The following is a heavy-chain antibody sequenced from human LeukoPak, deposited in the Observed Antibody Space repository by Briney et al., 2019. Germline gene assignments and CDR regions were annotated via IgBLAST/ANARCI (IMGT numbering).Heavy chain of an antibody. J-gene: IGHJ4*02. CDR2: ISDGGGSP. Sequence: GGSLRLSCAASGFTFSNYAMNWVRQAPGKGLEWVSLISDGGGSPYYADSVKGRFTITRDNSKNTLYLQMSSLRAEDTAVYYCVNLVDGDYVHNFDYWGQGTLVTVSS. V-gene: IGHV3-23*01. CDR1: GFTFSNYA. CDR3: VNLVDGDYVHNFDY. D-gene: IGHD4-17*01.